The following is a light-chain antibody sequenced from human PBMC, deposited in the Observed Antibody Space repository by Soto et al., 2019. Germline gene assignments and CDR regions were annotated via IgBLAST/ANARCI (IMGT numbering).Light chain of an antibody. Sequence: QSALTQPPSASGSPGQSVTISCTGTSSDVGGYNYVSWYQQHPGRAPKLMIYEVSKRPSGVPDRFSCSKSGNTASLTVSGLQNEDEADYDCSSYAGSNNQVFGTGTKLTVL. CDR1: SSDVGGYNY. J-gene: IGLJ1*01. CDR2: EVS. V-gene: IGLV2-8*01. CDR3: SSYAGSNNQV.